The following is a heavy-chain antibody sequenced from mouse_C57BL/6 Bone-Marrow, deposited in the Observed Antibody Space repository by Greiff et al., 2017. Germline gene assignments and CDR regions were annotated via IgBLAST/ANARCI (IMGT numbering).Heavy chain of an antibody. CDR2: IYPRSGNT. Sequence: QVQLKQSGAELARPGASVKLSCKASGYTFTSYGISWVKQRTGQGLEWIGEIYPRSGNTYYNEKFKGKATLTADKSSSTAYMELRSLTSEDSAVYFCARDDYDWCAYWGQGTLVTVSA. D-gene: IGHD2-4*01. V-gene: IGHV1-81*01. CDR3: ARDDYDWCAY. CDR1: GYTFTSYG. J-gene: IGHJ3*01.